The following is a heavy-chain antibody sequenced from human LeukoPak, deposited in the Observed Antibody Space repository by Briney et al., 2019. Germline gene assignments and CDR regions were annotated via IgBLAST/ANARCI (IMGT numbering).Heavy chain of an antibody. Sequence: SETLSLTCTVSGGSTSNYFWSWIRRPAGKGLEWIGRIYSSGSTDYNPSLKSRVTMSVDTSKNQFSLKLTSVTAADTAVYYCARYSSSSKFDYWGQGTLVTVSS. CDR1: GGSTSNYF. V-gene: IGHV4-4*07. D-gene: IGHD6-6*01. CDR2: IYSSGST. J-gene: IGHJ4*02. CDR3: ARYSSSSKFDY.